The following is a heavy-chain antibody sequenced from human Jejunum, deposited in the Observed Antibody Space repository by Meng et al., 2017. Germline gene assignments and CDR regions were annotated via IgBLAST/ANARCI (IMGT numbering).Heavy chain of an antibody. CDR2: FHHSGSA. D-gene: IGHD1-14*01. CDR1: GVSVNSGFYY. V-gene: IGHV4-61*01. Sequence: QVRLQKPGTGLVRPSETLSLTCTVSGVSVNSGFYYWNWVRQPPGKGLEFIGSFHHSGSAHYNASLEGRVTMSLDTSKNQFSLRLTSVTAADSALYYCTGGPDSAKSGYWGQGTLVTVSS. CDR3: TGGPDSAKSGY. J-gene: IGHJ4*02.